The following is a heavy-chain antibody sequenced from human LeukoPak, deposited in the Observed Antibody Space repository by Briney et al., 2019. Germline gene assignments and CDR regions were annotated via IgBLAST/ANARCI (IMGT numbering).Heavy chain of an antibody. V-gene: IGHV1-18*01. CDR3: ARTGYCSGGSCSHPYYYYYGMDV. J-gene: IGHJ6*02. D-gene: IGHD2-15*01. Sequence: RASVKVSCKASGYTFTSYGISWVRQAPGQGLEWMGWISAYNGNTNYAQKLQGRVTMTTDTSTSTAYMELRSLRSDDTAVYYCARTGYCSGGSCSHPYYYYYGMDVWGQGTTVTVSS. CDR1: GYTFTSYG. CDR2: ISAYNGNT.